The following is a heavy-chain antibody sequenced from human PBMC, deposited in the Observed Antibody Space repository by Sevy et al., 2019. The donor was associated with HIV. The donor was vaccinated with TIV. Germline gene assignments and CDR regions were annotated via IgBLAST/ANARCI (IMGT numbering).Heavy chain of an antibody. CDR2: IFPGDSET. CDR3: ARSRSGYFDSSGYYIN. Sequence: GEALKISCKGHGYSFTSHWIGWVRQMPGKGLDWMGIIFPGDSETRYSPSFQGEVTISADKSISTAFQQWSSLKASDTAIYYCARSRSGYFDSSGYYINWGQGTLVTVSS. D-gene: IGHD3-22*01. J-gene: IGHJ4*02. V-gene: IGHV5-51*01. CDR1: GYSFTSHW.